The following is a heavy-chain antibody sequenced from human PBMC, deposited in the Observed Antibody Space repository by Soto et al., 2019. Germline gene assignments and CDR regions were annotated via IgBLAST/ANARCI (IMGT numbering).Heavy chain of an antibody. D-gene: IGHD3-22*01. CDR3: AKERHYDSSGYYYNFDAFDI. V-gene: IGHV3-66*03. J-gene: IGHJ3*02. CDR2: IYSGGST. Sequence: EVQLVESGGGLIQPGGSLRLSCAASGFTVSSNYMSWVRQAPGKGLEWVSVIYSGGSTYYADSVKGRFTISRDNSKNTLYLQMNSLRAEDTAVYYCAKERHYDSSGYYYNFDAFDIWGQGTMVTVSS. CDR1: GFTVSSNY.